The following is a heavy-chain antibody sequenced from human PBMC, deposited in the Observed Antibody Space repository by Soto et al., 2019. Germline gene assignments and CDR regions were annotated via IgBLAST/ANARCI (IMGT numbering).Heavy chain of an antibody. CDR1: GFSLTTNGMS. V-gene: IGHV2-70*01. CDR3: ARLLRGGTSDWIHIDC. D-gene: IGHD5-18*01. CDR2: IDGNDQK. Sequence: SGPTLVNPTQTLTLTCTLSGFSLTTNGMSVTWMRQPTGKALEWLALIDGNDQKYYNSSLKTRLTLSKDTSKNHVVLTLTNMDPLDTGNYLCARLLRGGTSDWIHIDCWGPGTLVTVSS. J-gene: IGHJ4*02.